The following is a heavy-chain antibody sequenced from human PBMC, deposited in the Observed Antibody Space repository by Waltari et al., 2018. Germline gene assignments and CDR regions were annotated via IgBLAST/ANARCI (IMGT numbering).Heavy chain of an antibody. CDR1: GFTFSNYW. V-gene: IGHV3-7*01. J-gene: IGHJ4*02. CDR2: IKEDGSIK. CDR3: AKYDLLTDHGSTHYYFDY. Sequence: EVQLVESGGGLVQPGGSLRLSCVASGFTFSNYWMSWVRQAPGKGLEWGANIKEDGSIKNYLDSVKGRFTISRDNAQKSLYLQLSSLRVEDTARYYCAKYDLLTDHGSTHYYFDYWGQGALVTVSS. D-gene: IGHD3-9*01.